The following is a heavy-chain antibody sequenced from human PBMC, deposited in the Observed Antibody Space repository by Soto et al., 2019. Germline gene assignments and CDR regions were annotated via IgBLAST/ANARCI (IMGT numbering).Heavy chain of an antibody. V-gene: IGHV4-4*02. J-gene: IGHJ4*02. CDR1: GDSISSDK. D-gene: IGHD3-10*01. CDR3: ARDGSERPATY. Sequence: SETLSLTCAVSGDSISSDKWWSWVRQPPGKGLEWIGVFYNGGTTNYSPSLKSRVTISVDTSKNQFSLKLNSVTAADTAVYYCARDGSERPATYWGQGILVTVSS. CDR2: FYNGGTT.